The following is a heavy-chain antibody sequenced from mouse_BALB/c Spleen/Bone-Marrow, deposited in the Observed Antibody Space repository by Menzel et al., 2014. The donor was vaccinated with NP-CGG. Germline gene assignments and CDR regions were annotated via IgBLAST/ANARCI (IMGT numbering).Heavy chain of an antibody. J-gene: IGHJ3*01. CDR2: ISNGGGST. D-gene: IGHD1-1*01. Sequence: EVMLVESGGGLVQPGGSLKLSCAASGFTFSSYTMSWVRQTPEKGLEWVAYISNGGGSTYYPDTVKGRFTISRDNAKNTLYLQMSSLKSEDTAMYYCARGGYAVVATTFAYWGQGTLVTVSA. V-gene: IGHV5-12-2*01. CDR1: GFTFSSYT. CDR3: ARGGYAVVATTFAY.